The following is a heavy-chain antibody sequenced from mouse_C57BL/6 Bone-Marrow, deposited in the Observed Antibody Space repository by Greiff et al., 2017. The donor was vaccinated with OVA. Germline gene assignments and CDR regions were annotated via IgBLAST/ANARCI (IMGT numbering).Heavy chain of an antibody. CDR2: INPNNGGT. CDR1: GYTFTDYY. Sequence: VQLQQSGPELVKPGASVKISCKASGYTFTDYYMNWVKQSHGKSLEWIGDINPNNGGTSYNQKFKGKATLTVDKSSSTAYMELRSLTSEDSAVYYCARPYNNWEGAWFAYWGQGTLVTVSA. D-gene: IGHD4-1*01. J-gene: IGHJ3*01. V-gene: IGHV1-26*01. CDR3: ARPYNNWEGAWFAY.